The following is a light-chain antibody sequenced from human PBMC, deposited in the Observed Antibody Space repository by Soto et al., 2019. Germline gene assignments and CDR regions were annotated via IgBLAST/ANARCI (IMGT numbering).Light chain of an antibody. CDR2: DVT. J-gene: IGLJ1*01. CDR3: CSYAGSYV. V-gene: IGLV2-11*01. CDR1: SSDVGGYKY. Sequence: QSALTQPRSVSGSPGQSVTISCTGTSSDVGGYKYVSWYQQHPGKAPKLIIYDVTERPAGVPDRFSGSKSGNTASLTISGLQAEDEADYYCCSYAGSYVFGTGTKLTVL.